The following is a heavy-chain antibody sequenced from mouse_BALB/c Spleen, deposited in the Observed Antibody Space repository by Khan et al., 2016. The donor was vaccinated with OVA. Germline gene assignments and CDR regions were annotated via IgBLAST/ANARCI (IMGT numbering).Heavy chain of an antibody. CDR3: ARNNYGPFAY. Sequence: EVELVESGGDLVKPGGSLKLSCTASGFTFSTYAMSWVRQTPEKRLEWVATINTDGDYVYYPDSVKGRFTISRDNAKNTLYLQMSSLRSEDTAMYYCARNNYGPFAYWGQGTLVTVSA. J-gene: IGHJ3*01. CDR2: INTDGDYV. CDR1: GFTFSTYA. D-gene: IGHD1-1*01. V-gene: IGHV5-9-1*01.